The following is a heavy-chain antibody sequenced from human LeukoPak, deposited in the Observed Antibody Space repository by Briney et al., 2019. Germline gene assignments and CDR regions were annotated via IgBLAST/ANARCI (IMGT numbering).Heavy chain of an antibody. CDR1: GYTFTSYG. D-gene: IGHD5-24*01. V-gene: IGHV1-18*01. J-gene: IGHJ6*02. Sequence: ASVKVSCKASGYTFTSYGISWVRQAPGQGLEWMGWISTYNDNTNYAQKVQGRVTMTTDTSTNTAYMELRSLRSDDTAVYYCARVDERCLQNVFGYYYYGMDVWGQGTTVTVSS. CDR2: ISTYNDNT. CDR3: ARVDERCLQNVFGYYYYGMDV.